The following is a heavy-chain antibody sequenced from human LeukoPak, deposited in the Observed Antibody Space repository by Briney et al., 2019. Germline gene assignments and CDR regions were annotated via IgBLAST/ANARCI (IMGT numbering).Heavy chain of an antibody. Sequence: SETLSLTCTVSGGSISSSSYYWGWIRQPPGKGLEWIGSIYYSGSTYYNPSLKSRVTISVDTSKNQFSLKLSSVTAADTAMYYCARGQAAAGTTVDYWGQGTLVTVSS. D-gene: IGHD6-13*01. CDR1: GGSISSSSYY. CDR2: IYYSGST. V-gene: IGHV4-39*07. J-gene: IGHJ4*02. CDR3: ARGQAAAGTTVDY.